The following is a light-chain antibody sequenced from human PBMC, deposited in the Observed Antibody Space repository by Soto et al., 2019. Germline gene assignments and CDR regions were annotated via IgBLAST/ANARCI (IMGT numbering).Light chain of an antibody. V-gene: IGKV3-11*01. CDR2: DAS. Sequence: EIVLTQSPATLSLSPGERGTLSCRASQSISSPLAWYQQKPGQAPRLLIYDASNRATGIPARFSGSGSGTDFTLTISSLEPEDFAVYYCQQRFSWPRTFGQGTKVEIK. CDR3: QQRFSWPRT. J-gene: IGKJ1*01. CDR1: QSISSP.